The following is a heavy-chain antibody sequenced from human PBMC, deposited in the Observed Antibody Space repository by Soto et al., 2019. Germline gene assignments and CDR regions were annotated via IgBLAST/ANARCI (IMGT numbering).Heavy chain of an antibody. J-gene: IGHJ6*02. V-gene: IGHV1-69*12. D-gene: IGHD3-10*01. Sequence: QVQLVQSGAEVKKPGSSTRVSCKASGGTFSSNAISWVRQAPGQGLEWMGGIIPKFGTTSYSLKFQGRVTITADESTSTAYMDLSSLRYEDTAVYYCASDRTYFHGSGSYYPDYYSYGMDVWGQGTTVTVSS. CDR1: GGTFSSNA. CDR3: ASDRTYFHGSGSYYPDYYSYGMDV. CDR2: IIPKFGTT.